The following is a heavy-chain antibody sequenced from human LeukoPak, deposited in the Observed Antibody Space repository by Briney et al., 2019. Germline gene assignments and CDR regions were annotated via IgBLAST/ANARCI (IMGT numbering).Heavy chain of an antibody. CDR1: GFTFSDYY. V-gene: IGHV3-11*05. J-gene: IGHJ3*02. Sequence: GGSLRLSCAASGFTFSDYYMSWIRQAPGKGLEWVSYISSSSSYTNYADSVKGRFTISRDNAKNSLYLQMNSLRAEDTAVYYCGRDLGYYYDSSGYSDAFDIWGQGTMVTVSS. CDR3: GRDLGYYYDSSGYSDAFDI. D-gene: IGHD3-22*01. CDR2: ISSSSSYT.